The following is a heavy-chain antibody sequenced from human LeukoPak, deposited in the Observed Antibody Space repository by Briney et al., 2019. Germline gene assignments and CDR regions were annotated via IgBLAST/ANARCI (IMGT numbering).Heavy chain of an antibody. J-gene: IGHJ4*02. Sequence: GGSLRLSCAASGFTFSTYWMNWYRQAPGKGLEWVGNINQDASEINYVDSVRGRFTISRDNAKNSLHLQLNSLRAEDTAVYYCAADRDNSDWQKRFDSWGQGTLVTVSS. V-gene: IGHV3-7*01. CDR2: INQDASEI. D-gene: IGHD2-21*02. CDR1: GFTFSTYW. CDR3: AADRDNSDWQKRFDS.